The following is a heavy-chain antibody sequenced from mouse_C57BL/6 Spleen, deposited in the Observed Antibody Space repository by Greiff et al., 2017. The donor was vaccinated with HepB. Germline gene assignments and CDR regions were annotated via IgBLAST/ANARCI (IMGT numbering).Heavy chain of an antibody. CDR2: IDPSDSYT. D-gene: IGHD2-3*01. CDR3: ARSFYDGYRAAWFAY. J-gene: IGHJ3*01. V-gene: IGHV1-69*01. Sequence: QVQLQQPGAELVMPGASVKLSCKASGYTFTSYWMHWVKQRPGQGLEWIGEIDPSDSYTNYNQKFKGKSTLTVDKSSSTAYMQLSSLTSEDSAVYDCARSFYDGYRAAWFAYWGQGTLVTVSA. CDR1: GYTFTSYW.